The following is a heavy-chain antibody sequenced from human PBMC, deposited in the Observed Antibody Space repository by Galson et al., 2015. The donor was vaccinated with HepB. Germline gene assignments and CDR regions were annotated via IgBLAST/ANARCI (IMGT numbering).Heavy chain of an antibody. J-gene: IGHJ6*02. D-gene: IGHD3-9*01. CDR2: INPNSGGT. V-gene: IGHV1-2*02. CDR3: AKDGARGDFDWLTYYYYGLDV. Sequence: SVKVSCKASGYTFTGYYMHWVRQAPGQGLEWMGWINPNSGGTNYAQKFQGRVTMTRDTSIRTAYMELSRLRSDDTAVYYCAKDGARGDFDWLTYYYYGLDVRGQGSTVTVSS. CDR1: GYTFTGYY.